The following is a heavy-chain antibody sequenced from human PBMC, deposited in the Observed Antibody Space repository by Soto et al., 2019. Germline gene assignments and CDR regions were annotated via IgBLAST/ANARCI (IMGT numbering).Heavy chain of an antibody. D-gene: IGHD3-10*01. J-gene: IGHJ5*02. CDR1: GGSISSYY. CDR2: IYYSGST. Sequence: SETLSLTCTVSGGSISSYYWSWIRQPPGKGLEWIGNIYYSGSTNYNPSRQSRVTISVDTSKNQFSLKQSSVTVADTAVYYCARTGFGELLYRPHPNWFDPWGQGTLVTVSS. V-gene: IGHV4-59*01. CDR3: ARTGFGELLYRPHPNWFDP.